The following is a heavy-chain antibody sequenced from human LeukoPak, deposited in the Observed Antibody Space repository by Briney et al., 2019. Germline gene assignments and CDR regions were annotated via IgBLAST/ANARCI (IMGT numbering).Heavy chain of an antibody. CDR3: ARDLLYYYYYMDV. CDR1: GYTFTGYY. Sequence: GASVKVSCKASGYTFTGYYMHWVRQAPGQGLEWMGWINPNSGGTNYAQKFQGRVTMTRDTSISTAYMELSRLRSDDTAVYYCARDLLYYYYYMDVWGKGTKVTVSS. V-gene: IGHV1-2*02. CDR2: INPNSGGT. J-gene: IGHJ6*03.